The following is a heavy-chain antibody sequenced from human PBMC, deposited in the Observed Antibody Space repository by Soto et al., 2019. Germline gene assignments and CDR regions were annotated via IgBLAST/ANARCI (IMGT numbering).Heavy chain of an antibody. D-gene: IGHD2-15*01. J-gene: IGHJ4*02. CDR1: GFTFSSYV. CDR2: ISYDGSNK. V-gene: IGHV3-30*18. Sequence: GGSLILSCAASGFTFSSYVMHWVRQAPGKGLEWVAVISYDGSNKYYADSVKGRFTISRDNSKNTLYLQMNSLRAEDTAVYYCAKDNPAAARSLDYWGQGTLVTVSS. CDR3: AKDNPAAARSLDY.